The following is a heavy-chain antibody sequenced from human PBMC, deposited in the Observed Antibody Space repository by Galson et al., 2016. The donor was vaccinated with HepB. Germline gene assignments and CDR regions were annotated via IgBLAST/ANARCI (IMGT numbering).Heavy chain of an antibody. D-gene: IGHD2-21*02. Sequence: SLRLSCAASGFTFSSYAMNWVRQAPGKGLQWVSGISGGGVSTHYADSVKGRFTISRDNSKNTLYLQMNSLRAEDTAEYYCAKGRYCGGDCYSSDYWGQGTLVTVSS. CDR3: AKGRYCGGDCYSSDY. CDR1: GFTFSSYA. V-gene: IGHV3-23*01. J-gene: IGHJ4*02. CDR2: ISGGGVST.